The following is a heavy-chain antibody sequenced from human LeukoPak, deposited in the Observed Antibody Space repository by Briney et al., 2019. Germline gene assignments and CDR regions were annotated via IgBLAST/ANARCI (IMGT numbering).Heavy chain of an antibody. D-gene: IGHD6-13*01. CDR1: GMTSSSYT. J-gene: IGHJ4*02. V-gene: IGHV3-21*01. CDR3: VRGDSRDF. Sequence: PGGSLRLSCVASGMTSSSYTMNWVRQAPGKGLEWVSSISSSSTNTHYADSMKGRFTISRDNAKNSLYLQMNSLRADDSAVYYCVRGDSRDFWGQGTLVTVSS. CDR2: ISSSSTNT.